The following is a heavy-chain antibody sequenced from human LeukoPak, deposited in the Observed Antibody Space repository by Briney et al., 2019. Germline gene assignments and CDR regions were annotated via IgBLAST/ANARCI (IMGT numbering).Heavy chain of an antibody. CDR2: MNPNSGNT. CDR1: GYTFTSYD. D-gene: IGHD5-24*01. Sequence: ASVKVSCKASGYTFTSYDINWVRQATGQGLEWMGWMNPNSGNTGYAQKFQGRVTMTRNTSMSTAYMELSSLRSEDTAVYYCARSPHKRWLQYNWFDPWGQGTLVTVSS. CDR3: ARSPHKRWLQYNWFDP. V-gene: IGHV1-8*01. J-gene: IGHJ5*02.